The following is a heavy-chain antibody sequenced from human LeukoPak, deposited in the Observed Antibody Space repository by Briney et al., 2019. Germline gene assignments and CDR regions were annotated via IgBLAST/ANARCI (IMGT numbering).Heavy chain of an antibody. J-gene: IGHJ5*02. D-gene: IGHD2-21*01. CDR1: GYTLTELS. CDR3: ATDTSYFRGFDP. CDR2: FDPEDGET. V-gene: IGHV1-24*01. Sequence: GASVKVSCKVSGYTLTELSMHWVRQAPGKGLEWMGGFDPEDGETIYAQKFQGRVTMTEDTSTDTAYMELSSLRSEDTAVYYCATDTSYFRGFDPRGQGTLVTVSS.